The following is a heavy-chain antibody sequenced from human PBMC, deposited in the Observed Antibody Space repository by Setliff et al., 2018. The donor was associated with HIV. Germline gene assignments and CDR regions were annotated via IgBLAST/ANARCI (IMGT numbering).Heavy chain of an antibody. CDR2: IRSKAHGGTT. D-gene: IGHD7-27*01. Sequence: PGGSPRLSCITSGFTFGDYVMSWFRQAPGKGLEWVGFIRSKAHGGTTEYAASVEVRFIISRDDSKSIAYLQMNSLKTEDTAVYYCTRSNWGSTPDFDYWGQGTMVTVSS. CDR3: TRSNWGSTPDFDY. V-gene: IGHV3-49*03. J-gene: IGHJ4*02. CDR1: GFTFGDYV.